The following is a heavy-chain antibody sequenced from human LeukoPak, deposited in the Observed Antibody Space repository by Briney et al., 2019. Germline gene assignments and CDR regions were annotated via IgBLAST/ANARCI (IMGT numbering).Heavy chain of an antibody. CDR2: INHSGST. J-gene: IGHJ4*02. V-gene: IGHV4-34*01. CDR1: GGSFSGYY. Sequence: KSSETLSLTCAVYGGSFSGYYWSWIRQPPGKGLEWIGEINHSGSTNYNPSLKSRVTISVDTSKNQFSLKLSSVTAADTAVYYCVRIAAAGLDYWGQGTLVTVSS. D-gene: IGHD6-13*01. CDR3: VRIAAAGLDY.